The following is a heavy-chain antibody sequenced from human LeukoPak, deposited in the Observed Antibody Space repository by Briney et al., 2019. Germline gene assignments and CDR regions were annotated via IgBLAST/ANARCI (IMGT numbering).Heavy chain of an antibody. CDR1: GFTFDDYA. J-gene: IGHJ4*02. CDR2: FRGDGGSI. V-gene: IGHV3-43*02. Sequence: GGPLRLSCAASGFTFDDYAMHWDRQAPGKGLEWVSLFRGDGGSIYYADSVKGRFTISRDNSKNSLYLQMNSLRTEDTALYYCAKDMIPSTLAYCGGDCYSREGFDYWGQGTLVTVSS. D-gene: IGHD2-21*02. CDR3: AKDMIPSTLAYCGGDCYSREGFDY.